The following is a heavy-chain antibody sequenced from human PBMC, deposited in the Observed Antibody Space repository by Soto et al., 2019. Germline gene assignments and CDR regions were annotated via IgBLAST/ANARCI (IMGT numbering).Heavy chain of an antibody. V-gene: IGHV3-23*01. CDR1: GFTFSNCA. CDR3: VARVLPVGGRFGSPFDY. D-gene: IGHD6-19*01. J-gene: IGHJ4*02. Sequence: EVQLMESGGGLVQPGGSLRLSCAASGFTFSNCAMTWVRQAPGKGPEWVSTIANSGDGTYYADSVKGRFTISRDNSKNTLYLQMSSLRAEDTAVYYCVARVLPVGGRFGSPFDYWGQGTLVTVSS. CDR2: IANSGDGT.